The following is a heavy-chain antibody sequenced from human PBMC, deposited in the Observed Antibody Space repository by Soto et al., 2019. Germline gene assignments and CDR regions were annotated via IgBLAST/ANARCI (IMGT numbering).Heavy chain of an antibody. Sequence: PGGSLRLSCAASGFTFSSYGMHWVRQAPGKGLEWVAVIWYDGSNKYYADSVKGRFTISRDNSKNTLYLQMNSLRAEDTAVYYCAREFWSGYYFSPYFDNWGQGTLVTVSS. CDR2: IWYDGSNK. CDR3: AREFWSGYYFSPYFDN. D-gene: IGHD3-3*01. V-gene: IGHV3-33*01. CDR1: GFTFSSYG. J-gene: IGHJ4*02.